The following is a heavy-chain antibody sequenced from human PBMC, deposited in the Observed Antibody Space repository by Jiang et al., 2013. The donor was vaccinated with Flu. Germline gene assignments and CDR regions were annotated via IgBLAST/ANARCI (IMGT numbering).Heavy chain of an antibody. J-gene: IGHJ4*02. V-gene: IGHV4-31*02. CDR2: IYYSGST. CDR3: ARLSSGFNDY. Sequence: EWIGYIYYSGSTYYNPSLKSRVTISVDTSKNQFSLKLSSVTAADTAVYYCARLSSGFNDYWGQGTLVTVSS. D-gene: IGHD3-10*01.